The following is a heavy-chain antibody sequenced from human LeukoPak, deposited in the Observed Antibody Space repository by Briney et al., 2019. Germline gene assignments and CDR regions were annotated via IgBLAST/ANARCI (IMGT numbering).Heavy chain of an antibody. V-gene: IGHV1-69*13. Sequence: SVKVSCKASGGTFSSYAISWERQAPGQGLELMGGIIPIFETANYAQKFQGRVTITADESTSTAYMELSSMRSEDTAVYYCARVGRITMVRGVISGAFDIWGQGTMVTVSS. CDR1: GGTFSSYA. D-gene: IGHD3-10*01. CDR2: IIPIFETA. CDR3: ARVGRITMVRGVISGAFDI. J-gene: IGHJ3*02.